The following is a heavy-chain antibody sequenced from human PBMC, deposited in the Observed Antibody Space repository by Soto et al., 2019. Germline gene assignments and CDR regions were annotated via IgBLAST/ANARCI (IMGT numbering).Heavy chain of an antibody. CDR3: ARARATIAAAAIFDC. V-gene: IGHV4-4*02. CDR2: VYRTGST. J-gene: IGHJ4*02. CDR1: GGSISTSNW. Sequence: QVQLQESGPGLVKPSGTLSLTCAVSGGSISTSNWWSWVRQPPGKGLGWIGEVYRTGSTNYNPSLESRLTIPVDKSKNQFSLKLTSVTAADTAVYYCARARATIAAAAIFDCWGQGTLVTVSS. D-gene: IGHD6-13*01.